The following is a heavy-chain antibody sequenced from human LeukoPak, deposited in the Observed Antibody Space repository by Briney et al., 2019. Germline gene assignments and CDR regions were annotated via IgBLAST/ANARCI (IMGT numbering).Heavy chain of an antibody. CDR1: GGSISSYY. CDR3: ARDHSPYGMDV. D-gene: IGHD2-21*01. Sequence: SETLSLTCTVSGGSISSYYWSWIRQPPGKGLEWIGYIYYSGSTNYNPSLESRVTISVDTSKNQFSLKLSSVTAADTAVYYCARDHSPYGMDVWGKGTTVTVSS. V-gene: IGHV4-59*01. J-gene: IGHJ6*04. CDR2: IYYSGST.